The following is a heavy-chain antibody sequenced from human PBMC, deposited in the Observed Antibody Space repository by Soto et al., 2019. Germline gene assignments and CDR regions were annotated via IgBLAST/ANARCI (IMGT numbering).Heavy chain of an antibody. CDR1: GYTFTDYF. CDR3: ARVTLKAGNWFDP. J-gene: IGHJ5*02. Sequence: QVQLVQSGAEVKKPGASVKVSCKASGYTFTDYFIHWVRQAPGQGFEWMGWINPKSRGTNYAQKFQGRVTMTRDTSNSTGYMELRGLTSDDTAVYYCARVTLKAGNWFDPWGQGTQVTVSS. CDR2: INPKSRGT. V-gene: IGHV1-2*02.